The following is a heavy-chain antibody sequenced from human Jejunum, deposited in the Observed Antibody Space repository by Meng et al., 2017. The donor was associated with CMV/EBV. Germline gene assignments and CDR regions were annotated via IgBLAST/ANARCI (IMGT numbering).Heavy chain of an antibody. CDR3: AKPLSPYDFWSGTDY. D-gene: IGHD3-3*01. J-gene: IGHJ4*02. V-gene: IGHV3-9*01. Sequence: FTFDDYAMHWVRQPPGKGLEWVSGNSWNSGKIDYADSVQGRFTISRDNAKSSLYLQMNSLKPEDTAFYYCAKPLSPYDFWSGTDYWGQGTLVTVSS. CDR2: NSWNSGKI. CDR1: FTFDDYA.